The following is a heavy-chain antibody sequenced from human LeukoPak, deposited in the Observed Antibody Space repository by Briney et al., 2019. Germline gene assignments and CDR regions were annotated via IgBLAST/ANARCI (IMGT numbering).Heavy chain of an antibody. Sequence: GGSLRLSCAPSEFTFSSYWMGWVRQVPGKGLEWVASINEDGSDEYYVDSVKGRLTISRDNAKNSLYLQMNSLRAEDTAIYYCARDSRITMIMGYEDYWGQGTLVTVSS. J-gene: IGHJ4*02. D-gene: IGHD3-22*01. CDR3: ARDSRITMIMGYEDY. CDR1: EFTFSSYW. CDR2: INEDGSDE. V-gene: IGHV3-7*03.